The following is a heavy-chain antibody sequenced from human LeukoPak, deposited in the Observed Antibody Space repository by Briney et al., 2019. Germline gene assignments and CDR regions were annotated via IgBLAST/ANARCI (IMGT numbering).Heavy chain of an antibody. CDR1: GFTFSSYW. CDR3: AKSLESTDYYYHMDV. V-gene: IGHV3-74*01. J-gene: IGHJ6*03. D-gene: IGHD2-2*01. CDR2: INTDGSST. Sequence: GGSLRLSCAASGFTFSSYWMHWVRQAPGKGLVWVSRINTDGSSTSYADSVKGRFTVSRDNSKNTLYLQMNSLTAEDTAVYYCAKSLESTDYYYHMDVWGKGTTVTISS.